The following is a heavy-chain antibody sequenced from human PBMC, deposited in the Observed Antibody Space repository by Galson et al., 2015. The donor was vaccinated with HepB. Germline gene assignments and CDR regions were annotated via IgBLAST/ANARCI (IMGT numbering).Heavy chain of an antibody. J-gene: IGHJ4*02. V-gene: IGHV3-23*01. Sequence: SLRLSCAASGFTFSSYAMSWARQAPGKGLEWVSAISGSGGSTYYADSVKGRFTISRDNSKNTLYLQMNSLRAEDTAVYYCATQARYCTNGVCYKDKGTFDYWGQGTLVTVSS. CDR1: GFTFSSYA. D-gene: IGHD2-8*01. CDR3: ATQARYCTNGVCYKDKGTFDY. CDR2: ISGSGGST.